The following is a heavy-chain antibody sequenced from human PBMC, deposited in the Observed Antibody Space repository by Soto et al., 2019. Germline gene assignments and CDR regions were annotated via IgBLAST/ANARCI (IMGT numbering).Heavy chain of an antibody. D-gene: IGHD2-15*01. Sequence: QVQLVESGGGVVQPGRSLRLSCAASGFTFSSYGMHWVRQAPGKGLEWVAVIWYDGSNKYYADSVKGRFTISRDNSKNTLYLQMNSLRAEDTAVYYCARESPNCSGGSCYLEGSDYGGQGTLVTVSS. CDR3: ARESPNCSGGSCYLEGSDY. J-gene: IGHJ4*02. CDR2: IWYDGSNK. V-gene: IGHV3-33*01. CDR1: GFTFSSYG.